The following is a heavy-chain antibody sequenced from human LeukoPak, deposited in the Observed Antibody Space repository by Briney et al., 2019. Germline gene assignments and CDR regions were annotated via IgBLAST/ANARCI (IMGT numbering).Heavy chain of an antibody. V-gene: IGHV4-38-2*01. Sequence: SETLSLTCAVSGYSISSGYYWGWIRQPPGKGLEWIGSIYHSGSTYYNPSLESRVTISVDTSKNQFSLKLSSVTAADTAVYYCARQGSSWYIDYWGQGTLVTVSS. CDR3: ARQGSSWYIDY. CDR1: GYSISSGYY. CDR2: IYHSGST. J-gene: IGHJ4*02. D-gene: IGHD6-13*01.